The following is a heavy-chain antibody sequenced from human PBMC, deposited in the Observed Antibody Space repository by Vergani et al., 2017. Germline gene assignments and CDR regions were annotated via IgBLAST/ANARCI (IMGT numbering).Heavy chain of an antibody. CDR2: INHSGIT. D-gene: IGHD6-6*01. V-gene: IGHV4-34*01. CDR1: GGPFSGYY. J-gene: IGHJ6*03. Sequence: QVHLQQWGAGLLKPSETLSLICAVYGGPFSGYYWSWIRQPPGKGLEWNGEINHSGITNYNPSLKSRVTISVDTSKNQFSLKLSSVTAADTAVYYCASQPHRIAARAPYYYYMDVWGKGTTVTVSS. CDR3: ASQPHRIAARAPYYYYMDV.